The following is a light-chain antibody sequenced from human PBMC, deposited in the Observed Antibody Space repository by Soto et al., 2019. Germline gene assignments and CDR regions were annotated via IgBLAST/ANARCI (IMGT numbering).Light chain of an antibody. CDR3: QQSYSTPRT. J-gene: IGKJ1*01. CDR1: HIISSY. V-gene: IGKV1-39*01. CDR2: AAS. Sequence: IQMTQAPSSLSASVVDRFTITCRASHIISSYLNWYQQKPGKAPKLLIYAASSLQSGVPSRFSGSGSGTDFTLTISSLQPEDFATYYCQQSYSTPRTFGQGTKVDI.